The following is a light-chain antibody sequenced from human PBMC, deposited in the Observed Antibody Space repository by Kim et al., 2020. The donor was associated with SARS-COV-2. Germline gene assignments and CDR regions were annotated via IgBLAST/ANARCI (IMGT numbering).Light chain of an antibody. V-gene: IGKV3-20*01. J-gene: IGKJ1*01. CDR1: QSVSSDY. CDR3: QQYGTSPRT. Sequence: SPGERATRPCRASQSVSSDYLGWYQQKPGQAPRLLIDGASSSATGIPDRFSGSGSETDFTLTISRLEPEDFAGYYCQQYGTSPRTFGQGTKVDIK. CDR2: GAS.